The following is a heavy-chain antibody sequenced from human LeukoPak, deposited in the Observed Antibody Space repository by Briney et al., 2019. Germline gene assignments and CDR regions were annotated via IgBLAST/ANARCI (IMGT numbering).Heavy chain of an antibody. D-gene: IGHD3-22*01. J-gene: IGHJ4*01. CDR3: ARSPIITMIVVVINNYFDY. V-gene: IGHV4-39*07. Sequence: SETLSLTCTVSGGSISSSSYYWGWIRQPPGKGLGWIGSIYYSGSTYYTPSLKTRVTISVDTSKNQFSLKLSSVTAADTAVYYCARSPIITMIVVVINNYFDYWGQGTLVTVSS. CDR1: GGSISSSSYY. CDR2: IYYSGST.